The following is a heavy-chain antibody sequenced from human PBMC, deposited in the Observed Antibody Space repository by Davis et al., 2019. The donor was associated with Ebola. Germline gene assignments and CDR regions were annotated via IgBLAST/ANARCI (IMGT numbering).Heavy chain of an antibody. V-gene: IGHV3-9*01. D-gene: IGHD1-20*01. CDR1: GFTFDDYA. CDR3: ARDLLTGTTWDY. Sequence: PGGSLRLSCAASGFTFDDYAMHWVRQAPGKGLEWVSGISWNSGSIGYADSVKGRFTISRDNAKNSLYLQMNSLRAEDTAVYYCARDLLTGTTWDYWGQGTLVTVSS. J-gene: IGHJ4*02. CDR2: ISWNSGSI.